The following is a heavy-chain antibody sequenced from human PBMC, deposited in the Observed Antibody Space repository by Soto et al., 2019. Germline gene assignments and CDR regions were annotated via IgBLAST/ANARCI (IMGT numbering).Heavy chain of an antibody. Sequence: SETLSLTCGVSGFPVSYGYYWGWIRQPPGKGLEWLGSIYQSGKTYYNPSLKSRLTLSMDTSKNEFSVRLRSVTAADTAVYFCARLYCSSVSCYKDYWGPGVQVPVSS. D-gene: IGHD2-2*01. CDR3: ARLYCSSVSCYKDY. V-gene: IGHV4-38-2*01. CDR1: GFPVSYGYY. J-gene: IGHJ4*02. CDR2: IYQSGKT.